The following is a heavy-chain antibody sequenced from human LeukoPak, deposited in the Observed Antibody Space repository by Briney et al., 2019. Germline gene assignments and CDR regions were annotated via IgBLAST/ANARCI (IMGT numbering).Heavy chain of an antibody. CDR2: ISSNGGST. J-gene: IGHJ3*02. V-gene: IGHV3-64D*06. Sequence: GGSLRLCCSASGFTFSSYAMHWVRQATGKGLEYVSAISSNGGSTYYADSVKGRFTISRDNSKNTLYLQMSSLRAEDTAVYYCVKGSTYDSSGYYESDAFDIWGQGTMVTVSS. CDR1: GFTFSSYA. CDR3: VKGSTYDSSGYYESDAFDI. D-gene: IGHD3-22*01.